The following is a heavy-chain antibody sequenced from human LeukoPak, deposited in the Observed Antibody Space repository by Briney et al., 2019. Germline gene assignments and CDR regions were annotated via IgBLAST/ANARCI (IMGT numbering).Heavy chain of an antibody. CDR1: GYTFTSYA. CDR2: INAGNGNT. V-gene: IGHV1-3*01. CDR3: AREGGGCSSTSCYPDAFDI. Sequence: ASVKVSCKASGYTFTSYAMHWVRQAPGQRLEWMGWINAGNGNTKYSQKFQGRVTITRDTSASTAYMELSSLRSEDTAVYYCAREGGGCSSTSCYPDAFDIWGQGTVVTVSS. J-gene: IGHJ3*02. D-gene: IGHD2-2*01.